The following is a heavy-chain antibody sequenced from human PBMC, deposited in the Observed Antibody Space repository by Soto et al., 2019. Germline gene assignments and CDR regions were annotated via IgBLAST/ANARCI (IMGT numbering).Heavy chain of an antibody. Sequence: SVKVSCKASGGTFSSYAISWVRQAPGQGLEWMGGIIPIFGTANYAQKFQGRVTITADESTSTAYMELSSLRSEDTAVYYCARGGGVTYYDILTGYYDYWGQGTLVTVSS. CDR2: IIPIFGTA. J-gene: IGHJ4*02. CDR1: GGTFSSYA. CDR3: ARGGGVTYYDILTGYYDY. V-gene: IGHV1-69*13. D-gene: IGHD3-9*01.